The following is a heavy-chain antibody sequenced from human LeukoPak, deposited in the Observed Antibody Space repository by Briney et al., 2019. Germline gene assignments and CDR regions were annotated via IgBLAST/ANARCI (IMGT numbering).Heavy chain of an antibody. J-gene: IGHJ3*02. CDR1: GFTFSSYS. D-gene: IGHD3-9*01. CDR2: ISSSSSYI. Sequence: GGSLRLSCAASGFTFSSYSMNWVRQAPGKGLEWVSSISSSSSYIYYADSVKGRFTISRDNAKNSLYLQMNSLRAEDTAVYYCARVAQDYDILTGYLTPYQNAFDIWGQGTMVTVSS. CDR3: ARVAQDYDILTGYLTPYQNAFDI. V-gene: IGHV3-21*01.